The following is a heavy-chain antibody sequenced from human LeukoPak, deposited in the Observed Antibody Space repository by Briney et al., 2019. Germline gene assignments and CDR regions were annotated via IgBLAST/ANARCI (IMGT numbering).Heavy chain of an antibody. CDR2: IYSGGRT. CDR3: ANAPGNERVY. CDR1: GLTFSSYS. J-gene: IGHJ4*02. Sequence: GGSLRLSCVVSGLTFSSYSMTWVRQAPGKGLEWVSVIYSGGRTYYADSVKGRFTISRHNSKNTLYLQMNSLRAEDTAVYYCANAPGNERVYWGQGTLVTVCS. D-gene: IGHD1-14*01. V-gene: IGHV3-23*03.